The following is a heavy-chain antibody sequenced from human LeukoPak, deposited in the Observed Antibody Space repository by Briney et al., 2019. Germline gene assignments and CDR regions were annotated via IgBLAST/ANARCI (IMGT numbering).Heavy chain of an antibody. J-gene: IGHJ5*02. D-gene: IGHD3-10*01. Sequence: SETLSLTCTVSGGSISSSSYYWGWIRQPPGKGLEWIGSIYYSGSTYYNPSLRSRVTISVDTSKNQFSLKLSSVTAADTAVYYCAQNYYGSGSRGWFDPWGQGTLVTVSS. CDR1: GGSISSSSYY. CDR3: AQNYYGSGSRGWFDP. CDR2: IYYSGST. V-gene: IGHV4-39*07.